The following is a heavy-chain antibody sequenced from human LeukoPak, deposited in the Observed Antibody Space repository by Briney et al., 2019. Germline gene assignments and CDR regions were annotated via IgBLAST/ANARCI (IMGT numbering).Heavy chain of an antibody. V-gene: IGHV3-7*01. CDR2: INLDGSEK. CDR3: ARLREIPVFGVVTKSTSYFDY. J-gene: IGHJ4*02. D-gene: IGHD3-3*01. CDR1: GFTFNSYW. Sequence: GGSLRLSCAASGFTFNSYWMNWVRQAPGKGLEWVANINLDGSEKYYVDSVKGRFTISRDNAKNSLYLQMNSLRAEDTAVYYCARLREIPVFGVVTKSTSYFDYWGQGTLVTVSS.